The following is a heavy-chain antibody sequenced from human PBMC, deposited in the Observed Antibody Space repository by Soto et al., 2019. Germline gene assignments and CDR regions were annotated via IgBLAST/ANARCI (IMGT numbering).Heavy chain of an antibody. CDR1: GFTFSTYE. V-gene: IGHV3-48*03. Sequence: WGSLSLSCAASGFTFSTYEFNWVRQAPGRGLEWISYISVSGNIIKYADSVKGRFTISRDNAENSLHLHMSSLRVDATAVYFCVRDTMRASAAASLDYWGQGKQVTVSS. CDR2: ISVSGNII. J-gene: IGHJ4*02. CDR3: VRDTMRASAAASLDY. D-gene: IGHD6-13*01.